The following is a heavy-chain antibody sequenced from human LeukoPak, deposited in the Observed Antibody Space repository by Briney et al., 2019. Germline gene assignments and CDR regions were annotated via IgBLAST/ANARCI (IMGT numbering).Heavy chain of an antibody. CDR2: ISGSGGST. CDR3: AKDPGTVIAVAGTFQH. D-gene: IGHD6-19*01. Sequence: PGGSLRLSCAASGFTFISYAMSWVRQAPGKGLEWVSAISGSGGSTYYADSVKGRFTISRDNSKNTLYLQMNSLRAEDTAVYYCAKDPGTVIAVAGTFQHWGQGTLVTVSS. J-gene: IGHJ1*01. CDR1: GFTFISYA. V-gene: IGHV3-23*01.